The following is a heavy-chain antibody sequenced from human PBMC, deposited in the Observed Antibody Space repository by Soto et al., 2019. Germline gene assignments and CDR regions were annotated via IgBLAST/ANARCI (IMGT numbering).Heavy chain of an antibody. CDR2: IFGDDST. CDR1: GFTVSTSY. Sequence: GGSLRLSCAASGFTVSTSYMSWVRQAPGKGLEWVSAIFGDDSTYHADSVKGRFTISRDNSKNTLFLQMNSLRAEDTAVYYRAGALYSSGCFDYWGQGTLVTVSS. D-gene: IGHD6-19*01. J-gene: IGHJ4*02. CDR3: AGALYSSGCFDY. V-gene: IGHV3-66*01.